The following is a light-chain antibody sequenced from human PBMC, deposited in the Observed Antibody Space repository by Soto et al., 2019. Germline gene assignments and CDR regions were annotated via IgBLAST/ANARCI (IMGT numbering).Light chain of an antibody. V-gene: IGKV1-33*01. Sequence: DIQMTQSPSSLSASVGDRVTITCQASQDISNYLNWYQQKPGKAPKLLIYDASNLETGVPSRFSGSGSGTEFTLTINSLQSEDFAVYYCQRYNNWPLTFGGGTKVDIK. CDR3: QRYNNWPLT. J-gene: IGKJ4*01. CDR1: QDISNY. CDR2: DAS.